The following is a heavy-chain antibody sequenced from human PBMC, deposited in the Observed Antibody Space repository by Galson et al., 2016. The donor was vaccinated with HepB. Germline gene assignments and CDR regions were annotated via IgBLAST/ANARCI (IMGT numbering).Heavy chain of an antibody. D-gene: IGHD3-10*01. CDR1: GASISNNNW. CDR2: IYLSGRS. Sequence: ETLSLTCAVSGASISNNNWCSWVRQPPGKGLEWIGEIYLSGRSNYNASLKSRLTISMDKSQKHFSLKLTSVTAADTAVYYCISESWFNWGRGTLVTVAS. V-gene: IGHV4-4*02. J-gene: IGHJ4*02. CDR3: ISESWFN.